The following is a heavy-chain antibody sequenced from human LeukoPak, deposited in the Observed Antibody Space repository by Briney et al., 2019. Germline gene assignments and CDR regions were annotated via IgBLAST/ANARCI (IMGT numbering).Heavy chain of an antibody. D-gene: IGHD3-22*01. CDR3: ARDQEYYYDSSGPPPFDY. V-gene: IGHV1-18*01. CDR1: GYTFTSYG. J-gene: IGHJ4*02. CDR2: ISAYNGNT. Sequence: ASAKVSCKASGYTFTSYGISWVRQAPGQGLEWMGWISAYNGNTNYAQRLQGRVTMTTDTSTSTAYMELRSLRSDDTAVYYCARDQEYYYDSSGPPPFDYWGQGTLVTVSS.